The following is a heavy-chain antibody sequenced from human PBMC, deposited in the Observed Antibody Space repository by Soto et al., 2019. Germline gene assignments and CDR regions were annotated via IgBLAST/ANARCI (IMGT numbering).Heavy chain of an antibody. Sequence: EVQLLESGGGLVQPGGSLRLSCAASGFTFSSYAMSWVRQAPGKGLEWVSAISGSGGSTYYADSVKGRFTISRDNSKKTLYLQMNSLRVEDSALYYCARGSTDSYPGSRIFDFWGRGPWSPSPQ. J-gene: IGHJ4*02. CDR1: GFTFSSYA. CDR3: ARGSTDSYPGSRIFDF. V-gene: IGHV3-23*01. D-gene: IGHD3-10*01. CDR2: ISGSGGST.